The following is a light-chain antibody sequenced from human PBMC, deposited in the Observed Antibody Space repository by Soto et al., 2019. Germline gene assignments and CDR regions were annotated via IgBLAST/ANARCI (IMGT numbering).Light chain of an antibody. CDR2: TND. J-gene: IGLJ3*02. V-gene: IGLV1-47*02. CDR3: AAWDDSLGGPV. CDR1: SSNIGRNP. Sequence: QAVVTQPPSASGTPGQRVTISCSGSSSNIGRNPVYWYQQVPGTAPKLLFYTNDQRPSGVPDRFSGSKSGTSAALAISGLLSEDESDYYCAAWDDSLGGPVFGGGTKLTVL.